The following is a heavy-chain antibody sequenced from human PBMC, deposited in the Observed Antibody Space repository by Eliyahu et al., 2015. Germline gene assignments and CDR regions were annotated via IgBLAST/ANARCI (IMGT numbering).Heavy chain of an antibody. CDR3: AKSSPYDYYFDY. CDR1: GXSFDXHT. D-gene: IGHD3-3*01. V-gene: IGHV3-43*01. Sequence: EVQLVESGGLVVQPGGSLRLSCAASGXSFDXHTMHWVRQAPGKGLEWVSLITRDGHFIYYADSVKGRFTISRDNNKNSLYLQMNSLRTEDAALYYCAKSSPYDYYFDYWGQGTLVTVSS. CDR2: ITRDGHFI. J-gene: IGHJ4*02.